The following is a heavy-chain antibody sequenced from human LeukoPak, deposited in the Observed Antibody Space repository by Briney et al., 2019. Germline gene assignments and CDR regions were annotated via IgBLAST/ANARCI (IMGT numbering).Heavy chain of an antibody. CDR2: ISYTGTT. V-gene: IGHV4-61*01. Sequence: ASETLSLTCTVSGGSVSSGSYYWSWIRQSPGKRLEWIGYISYTGTTNYNPSLRSRVTISVDMSKNQIFLKLNSVTAADTAVYHCASPSGGRYRDDALDIWGQGTMVTVSS. CDR3: ASPSGGRYRDDALDI. CDR1: GGSVSSGSYY. J-gene: IGHJ3*02. D-gene: IGHD3-10*01.